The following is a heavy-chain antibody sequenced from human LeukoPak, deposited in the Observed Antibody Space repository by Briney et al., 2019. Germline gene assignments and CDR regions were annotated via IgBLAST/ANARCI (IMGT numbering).Heavy chain of an antibody. D-gene: IGHD3-10*01. CDR2: IYSSGST. CDR1: GGSVSSGSYY. Sequence: PSQTLSLTCTVSGGSVSSGSYYWNWIRQPAGKGPEWIGRIYSSGSTNYNPSLKSRVTISVDTSKNQFSLKLSSVTAADTAVYYCAREGLNMVRGVIPKEAWGWFDPWGQGTLVTVSS. CDR3: AREGLNMVRGVIPKEAWGWFDP. V-gene: IGHV4-61*02. J-gene: IGHJ5*02.